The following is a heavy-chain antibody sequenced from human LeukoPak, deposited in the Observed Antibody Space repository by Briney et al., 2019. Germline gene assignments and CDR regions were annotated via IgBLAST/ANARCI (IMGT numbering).Heavy chain of an antibody. Sequence: PSETLSLTCTVSGGSISSYYWSWIRQPPGKGLEWIGYIYYSGSTNYNPSLKSRVTISVDTSKNQFSLKLSSVTAADTDVYYCATRETYDSYYYYGMDVWGQGTTVTVSS. CDR2: IYYSGST. CDR1: GGSISSYY. J-gene: IGHJ6*02. D-gene: IGHD3-22*01. V-gene: IGHV4-59*01. CDR3: ATRETYDSYYYYGMDV.